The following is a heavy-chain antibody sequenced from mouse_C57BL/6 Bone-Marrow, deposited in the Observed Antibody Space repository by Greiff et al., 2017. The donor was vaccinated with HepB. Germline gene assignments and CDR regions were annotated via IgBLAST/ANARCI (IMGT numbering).Heavy chain of an antibody. CDR3: ARHRGWLLQDWYFDV. J-gene: IGHJ1*03. Sequence: EVQVVESGGGLVQPGESLKLSCESNEYEFPSHDMSWVRKTPEKRLELVAAINSDGGSTYYPDTMERRFIISRDNTKKTRYLQMSSLRSEDTALYYCARHRGWLLQDWYFDVWGTGTTVTVSS. D-gene: IGHD2-3*01. CDR2: INSDGGST. CDR1: EYEFPSHD. V-gene: IGHV5-2*01.